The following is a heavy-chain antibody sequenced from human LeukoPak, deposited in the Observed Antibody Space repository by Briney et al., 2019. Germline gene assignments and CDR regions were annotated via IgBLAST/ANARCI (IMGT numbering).Heavy chain of an antibody. D-gene: IGHD4-17*01. CDR2: ISYDGSNK. V-gene: IGHV3-30*18. CDR1: GFTFSSYG. J-gene: IGHJ4*02. Sequence: SGGSLRLSCAASGFTFSSYGMHWVRQAPGKGLEWVAVISYDGSNKYYADSVKGRFTISRDNSKNTLYLQMNSLRAEDTAVYSCAKDLDHDYDDYGLDYWGQGTLVTVSS. CDR3: AKDLDHDYDDYGLDY.